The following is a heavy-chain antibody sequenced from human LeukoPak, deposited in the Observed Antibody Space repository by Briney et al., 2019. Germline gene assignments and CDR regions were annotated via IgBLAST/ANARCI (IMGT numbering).Heavy chain of an antibody. CDR2: IYTSGST. CDR3: ARGGSDIVVVPAAGNYYYYYMDV. D-gene: IGHD2-2*01. CDR1: GGSFSSYY. Sequence: SETLSLTCAVYGGSFSSYYWSWIRQPAGKGLEWIGRIYTSGSTNYNPSLKSRVTMSVDTSKNQFSLKLSSVTAADTAVYYCARGGSDIVVVPAAGNYYYYYMDVWGKGTTVTVSS. V-gene: IGHV4-59*10. J-gene: IGHJ6*03.